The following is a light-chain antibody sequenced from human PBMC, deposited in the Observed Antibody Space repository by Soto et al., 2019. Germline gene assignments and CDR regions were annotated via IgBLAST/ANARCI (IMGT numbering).Light chain of an antibody. V-gene: IGLV2-11*01. CDR3: CSYAGSYTHV. CDR1: SSDVGGYNY. CDR2: DVD. Sequence: QSVLTQPRSVSGSPGQSVTISCTGTSSDVGGYNYVSWYQHHPGKAPKLMIYDVDKRPSGVPGRFSGSKSGNTASLTISGLQAEDEADYYCCSYAGSYTHVFGTGTKGTV. J-gene: IGLJ1*01.